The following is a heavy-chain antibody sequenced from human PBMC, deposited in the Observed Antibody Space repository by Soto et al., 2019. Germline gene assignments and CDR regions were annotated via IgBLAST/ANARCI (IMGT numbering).Heavy chain of an antibody. CDR3: ARHWGADRYYFDY. CDR2: IIPILGIA. CDR1: GGTFSSYA. Sequence: GASVKVSCKASGGTFSSYAISWVRQAPGQGLEWMGRIIPILGIANYAQKFQGRVTITADKSTSTAYMELSSLRSEDTAVYYCARHWGADRYYFDYWGQGTLVTVSS. J-gene: IGHJ4*02. V-gene: IGHV1-69*04. D-gene: IGHD7-27*01.